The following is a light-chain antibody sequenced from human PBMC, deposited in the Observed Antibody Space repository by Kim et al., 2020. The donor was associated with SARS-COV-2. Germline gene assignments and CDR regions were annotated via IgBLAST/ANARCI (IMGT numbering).Light chain of an antibody. CDR3: QQYNTWPLT. CDR2: GAS. J-gene: IGKJ4*01. CDR1: QSVSSN. Sequence: EIVMTQSPATLSVSPGERGTLSCRASQSVSSNLAWYQQKPGQTPRLLIYGASTRATGIPARFSGSGSGTQYTLTISSLQSEDFAVYYCQQYNTWPLTFGGGTKV. V-gene: IGKV3-15*01.